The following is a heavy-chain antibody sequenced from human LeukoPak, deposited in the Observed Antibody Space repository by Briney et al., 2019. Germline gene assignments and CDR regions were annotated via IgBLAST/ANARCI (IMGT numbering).Heavy chain of an antibody. CDR3: ARERITMIVTHPPLPKNFDY. V-gene: IGHV1-2*06. J-gene: IGHJ4*02. CDR2: INPNSGGT. Sequence: ASVKVSCKASGYTFTGYYMHWVRQAPGQGLEWKGRINPNSGGTNYAQKFQGRVTTTRDTSISTAYMELSRLRSDDTAVYYCARERITMIVTHPPLPKNFDYWGQGTLVTVSS. D-gene: IGHD3-22*01. CDR1: GYTFTGYY.